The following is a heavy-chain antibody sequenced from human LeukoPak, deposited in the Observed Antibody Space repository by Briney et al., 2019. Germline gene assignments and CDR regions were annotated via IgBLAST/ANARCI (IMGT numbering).Heavy chain of an antibody. CDR1: GFTFSSYA. J-gene: IGHJ4*02. D-gene: IGHD3-22*01. CDR2: ISGSGGST. CDR3: AKDHPTYYYDSSGYYSDY. Sequence: GGSLRLSCAASGFTFSSYAMSWVRQAPGKGREWVSAISGSGGSTYYADSVKGRFTISRDNSKNTLYLQMNSLRAEDTAVYYCAKDHPTYYYDSSGYYSDYWGQGTLVTVSS. V-gene: IGHV3-23*01.